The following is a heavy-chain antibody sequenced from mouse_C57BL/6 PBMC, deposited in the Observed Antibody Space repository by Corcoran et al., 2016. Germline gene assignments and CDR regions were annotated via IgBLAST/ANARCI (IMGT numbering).Heavy chain of an antibody. J-gene: IGHJ2*01. D-gene: IGHD2-10*01. Sequence: QIQLVQSGPELKKPGETVKISCKASGYTFTTYGMSWVKQAPGKGLKWMGWINTYSGVPTYADDFKGRFAFSLETSASTAYLQINNLKNEDTATYFCARRGAYYYVDYWGQGTTLTVSS. CDR2: INTYSGVP. CDR1: GYTFTTYG. CDR3: ARRGAYYYVDY. V-gene: IGHV9-3*01.